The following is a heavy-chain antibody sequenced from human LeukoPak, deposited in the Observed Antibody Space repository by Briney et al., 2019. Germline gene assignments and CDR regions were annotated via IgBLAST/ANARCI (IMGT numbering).Heavy chain of an antibody. J-gene: IGHJ6*03. CDR2: IYFSGST. CDR1: TVSISSHY. D-gene: IGHD3-10*01. V-gene: IGHV4-59*11. CDR3: ASGVLGSYYYYYMDV. Sequence: KASENLSLTSTVSTVSISSHYWSWLRQPPGKGLEWIVNIYFSGSTNYNRSLKSRVTISVDTSKNQFSLKLSSVTAADTAVYYCASGVLGSYYYYYMDVWGKGTTVTVSS.